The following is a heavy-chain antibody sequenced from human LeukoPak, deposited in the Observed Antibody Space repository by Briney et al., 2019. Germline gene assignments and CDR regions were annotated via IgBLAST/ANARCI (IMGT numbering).Heavy chain of an antibody. Sequence: ASVKVSCKASGYTFTGYYMHWVRQAPGQGLEWMGWINPNSGGTNYAQKFQGRVIMTRDTSISTAYMELSRLRSDDTAVYYCARESDYDFWSGYIWFDPWGQGTLVTVSS. CDR3: ARESDYDFWSGYIWFDP. J-gene: IGHJ5*02. CDR1: GYTFTGYY. CDR2: INPNSGGT. V-gene: IGHV1-2*02. D-gene: IGHD3-3*01.